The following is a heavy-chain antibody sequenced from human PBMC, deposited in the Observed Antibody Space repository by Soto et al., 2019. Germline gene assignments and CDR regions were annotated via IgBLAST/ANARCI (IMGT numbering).Heavy chain of an antibody. J-gene: IGHJ4*02. Sequence: PGGSLRLSCAASGFTFSSYGMHWVRQAPGKGLEWVAVISYDGSNKYYADSVKGRFTISRDNSKNTLYLQMNSLRAEDTAVYYCAKEGPYYGSGSYYNAFDYWGQGTLVTVSS. D-gene: IGHD3-10*01. CDR2: ISYDGSNK. CDR3: AKEGPYYGSGSYYNAFDY. V-gene: IGHV3-30*18. CDR1: GFTFSSYG.